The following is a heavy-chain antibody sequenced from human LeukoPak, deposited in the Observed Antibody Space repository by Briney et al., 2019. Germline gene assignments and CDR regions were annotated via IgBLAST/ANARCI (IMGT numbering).Heavy chain of an antibody. Sequence: GGSLRLSCTASGFTFGDYAMSWFRQAPGKGLEWVGFIRSKAYGGTTEYAASVKGRFTISRDDSKSIAYLQMNSLKTEDTAVYYCTRDRYSSSPTGFDPWGQGTLVTVSS. CDR2: IRSKAYGGTT. CDR3: TRDRYSSSPTGFDP. V-gene: IGHV3-49*03. J-gene: IGHJ5*02. CDR1: GFTFGDYA. D-gene: IGHD6-13*01.